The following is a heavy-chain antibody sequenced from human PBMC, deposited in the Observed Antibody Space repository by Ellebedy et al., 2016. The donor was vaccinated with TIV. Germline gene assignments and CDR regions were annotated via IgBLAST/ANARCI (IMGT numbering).Heavy chain of an antibody. V-gene: IGHV1-69*06. CDR3: AREDGSSTSCSDY. Sequence: SVKVSCXASGGTFSSYAISWVRQAPGQGLEWMGGIIPIFGTANYAQKFQGRVTITADKSTSTAYMELSRLRSDDTAVYYCAREDGSSTSCSDYWGQGTLVTVSS. J-gene: IGHJ4*02. D-gene: IGHD2-2*01. CDR1: GGTFSSYA. CDR2: IIPIFGTA.